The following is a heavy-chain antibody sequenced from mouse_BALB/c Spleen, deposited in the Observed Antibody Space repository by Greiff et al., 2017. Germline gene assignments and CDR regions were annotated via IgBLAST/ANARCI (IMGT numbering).Heavy chain of an antibody. D-gene: IGHD4-1*01. Sequence: VQLQQSGAELVKPGASVKLSCKASGYTFTSYYMYWVKQRPGQGLEWIGEINPSNGGTNFNEKFKSKATLTVDNSSSTAYMQLSSLTSEDSAVYYCTRRGGLGRYFDVWGAGTTVTVSS. CDR3: TRRGGLGRYFDV. J-gene: IGHJ1*01. V-gene: IGHV1S81*02. CDR2: INPSNGGT. CDR1: GYTFTSYY.